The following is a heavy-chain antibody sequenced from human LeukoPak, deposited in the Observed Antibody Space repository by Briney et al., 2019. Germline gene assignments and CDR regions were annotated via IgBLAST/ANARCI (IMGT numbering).Heavy chain of an antibody. V-gene: IGHV4-34*01. J-gene: IGHJ4*02. CDR2: INHSGST. CDR1: GGSFSGYY. D-gene: IGHD5-18*01. CDR3: ARVVRGYSYGSWYFDY. Sequence: SETLSLTYAVYGGSFSGYYWSWIRRPPGKGLEWIGEINHSGSTNYNPSLKSRVTISVDTSKNQFSLKLSSVTAADTAVYYCARVVRGYSYGSWYFDYWGQGTLVTVSS.